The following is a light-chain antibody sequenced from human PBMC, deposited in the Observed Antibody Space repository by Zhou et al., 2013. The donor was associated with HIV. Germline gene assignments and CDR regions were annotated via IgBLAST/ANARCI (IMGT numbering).Light chain of an antibody. CDR1: QSVSSD. V-gene: IGKV3-15*01. CDR3: QQYYKWPET. J-gene: IGKJ2*01. CDR2: EAS. Sequence: EIVMTQSPVTLSVSPGERVTLSCRASQSVSSDLAWYQQQPGQAPRLLMYEASLRATGFPARFRGSGSGTEFTLTISSLQSEDIAVYYCQQYYKWPETFGQGTKLEIK.